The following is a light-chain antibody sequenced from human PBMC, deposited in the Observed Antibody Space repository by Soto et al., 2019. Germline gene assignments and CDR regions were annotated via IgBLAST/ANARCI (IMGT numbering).Light chain of an antibody. J-gene: IGKJ1*01. Sequence: MLTQSSGTLSLSPGESATLSCRSSQSVTSSYLAWYQQKPGQAPRLLIYGAYIRTSGITARFSGSGSGTDFTLTISRLEPEDFAVYYCQQYVRSPWTVGQGTKVEIK. V-gene: IGKV3-20*01. CDR3: QQYVRSPWT. CDR1: QSVTSSY. CDR2: GAY.